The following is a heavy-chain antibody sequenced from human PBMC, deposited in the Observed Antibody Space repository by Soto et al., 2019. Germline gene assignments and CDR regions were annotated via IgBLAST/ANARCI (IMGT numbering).Heavy chain of an antibody. Sequence: QLQLQESGSGLVKPSQTLSLTCAVSGGSISSGGYSWSWIRQPPGKGLEWIGYIYHSGSTYYNPSLKSRVTISVDRSKNQFSLKLSSVTAADTAVYYCASTTLWGSGSYYSNFDYWGQGTLVTVSS. D-gene: IGHD3-10*01. J-gene: IGHJ4*02. CDR2: IYHSGST. CDR1: GGSISSGGYS. V-gene: IGHV4-30-2*01. CDR3: ASTTLWGSGSYYSNFDY.